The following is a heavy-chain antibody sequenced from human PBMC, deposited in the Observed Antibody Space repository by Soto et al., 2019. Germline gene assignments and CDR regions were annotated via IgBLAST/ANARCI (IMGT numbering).Heavy chain of an antibody. V-gene: IGHV3-53*02. CDR2: MYSTGRT. CDR1: GFSVSTNY. D-gene: IGHD4-4*01. Sequence: EVRLVETGGRLIQPGGSLRLSCVASGFSVSTNYMTWVRQAPGKGLEWVSVMYSTGRTYYADSVKGRFTTSRDSSVNTLYRQMNSLRVDDTAVYYWARDRGDAYRNPFDYWGQGTLVTVSS. J-gene: IGHJ4*02. CDR3: ARDRGDAYRNPFDY.